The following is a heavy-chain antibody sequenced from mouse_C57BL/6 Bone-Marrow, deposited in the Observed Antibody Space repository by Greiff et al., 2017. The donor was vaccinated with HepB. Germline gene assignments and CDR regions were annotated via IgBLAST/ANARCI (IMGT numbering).Heavy chain of an antibody. Sequence: QVQLQQSGAELARPGASVKLSCKASGYTFTSYGISWVKQRTGQGLEWIGEIYPRSGNTYYNEKFKGKATLTADKSSSTAYMELRSLTSEDSAVYFCASLTTVVFDYWGQGTTLTVSS. V-gene: IGHV1-81*01. J-gene: IGHJ2*01. CDR2: IYPRSGNT. CDR1: GYTFTSYG. CDR3: ASLTTVVFDY. D-gene: IGHD1-1*01.